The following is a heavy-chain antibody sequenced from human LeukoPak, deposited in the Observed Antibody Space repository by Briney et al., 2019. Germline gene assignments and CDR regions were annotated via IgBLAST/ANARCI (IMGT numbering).Heavy chain of an antibody. CDR2: INHSGST. CDR3: ARSGSYYYRFDY. Sequence: SETLSLTCTVSGGSISSYYWSWIRQPPGKGLEWIGEINHSGSTNYNPSLKSRVTISVDTSKNQFSLKLSSVTAADTAVYYCARSGSYYYRFDYWGQGTLVTVSS. V-gene: IGHV4-34*01. D-gene: IGHD1-26*01. CDR1: GGSISSYY. J-gene: IGHJ4*02.